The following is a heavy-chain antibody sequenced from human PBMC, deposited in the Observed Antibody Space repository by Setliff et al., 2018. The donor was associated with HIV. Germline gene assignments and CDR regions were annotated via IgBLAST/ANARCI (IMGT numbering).Heavy chain of an antibody. CDR2: IRYDGSNK. CDR1: GFTFSSYG. J-gene: IGHJ3*02. D-gene: IGHD5-12*01. CDR3: AKTRRVRGWLQIRGFPGDAFDI. Sequence: HPVGSLRLSCAASGFTFSSYGMHWVRQAPGKGLEWVAFIRYDGSNKYYADSVKGRFTISRDNSKNTLYLQMNSLRAEDTAVYYCAKTRRVRGWLQIRGFPGDAFDIWGQGTMVTVSS. V-gene: IGHV3-30*02.